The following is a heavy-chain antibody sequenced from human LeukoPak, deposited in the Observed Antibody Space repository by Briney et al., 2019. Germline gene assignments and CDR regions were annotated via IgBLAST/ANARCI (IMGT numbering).Heavy chain of an antibody. CDR1: GSRFTSYW. D-gene: IGHD3-16*02. J-gene: IGHJ4*02. Sequence: GEPLQISCKGSGSRFTSYWISWVRQIPAKGLEWMGRIDPSDSYTNYSPSFQGHVTISADKSISTAYLQWSSLKASDTAMYYCARQRLRLGELSPIDYWGQGTLVTVSS. CDR3: ARQRLRLGELSPIDY. CDR2: IDPSDSYT. V-gene: IGHV5-10-1*01.